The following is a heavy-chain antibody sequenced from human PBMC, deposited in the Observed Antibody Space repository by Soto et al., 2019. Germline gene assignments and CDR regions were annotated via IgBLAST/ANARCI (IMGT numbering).Heavy chain of an antibody. J-gene: IGHJ3*02. D-gene: IGHD3-10*01. Sequence: EVQVAESGGGLVQPGGSLRLSCAASGFTLSNDWLAWVRQTPGKVLEFVGNIKPDGSTTNYMDSVKGRFSISRDNARNSLYLQMNSLRVEDTAVYYCGTDRWGGAFDMWGQGTTVTVSS. CDR1: GFTLSNDW. CDR2: IKPDGSTT. CDR3: GTDRWGGAFDM. V-gene: IGHV3-7*01.